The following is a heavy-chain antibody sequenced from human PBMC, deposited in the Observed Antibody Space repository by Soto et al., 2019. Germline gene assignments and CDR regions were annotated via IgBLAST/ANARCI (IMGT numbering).Heavy chain of an antibody. CDR3: ARDGKGAAYTFGPYYFDS. J-gene: IGHJ4*02. Sequence: SVKVSCKASGYTFTGYAMHWVRQAPGQRLEWMGWINAGNGNTKYSQKFQGRVTITRDTSASTAYMELSSLRSEDTAVYYCARDGKGAAYTFGPYYFDSWGQGALVTVSS. D-gene: IGHD1-1*01. CDR1: GYTFTGYA. CDR2: INAGNGNT. V-gene: IGHV1-3*01.